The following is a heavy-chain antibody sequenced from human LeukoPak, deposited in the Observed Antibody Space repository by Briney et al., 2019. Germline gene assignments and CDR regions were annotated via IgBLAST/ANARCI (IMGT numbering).Heavy chain of an antibody. Sequence: SETLSLTCTVSGGSISSYYWSWIRQPPGKGLEWIGYIYYSGSTNYNPSLKSRVTISVDTSKNQFSLKLSSVTAADTAVYYCARDSDGYGSGSYYRPFDYWGQGTLVTVSS. V-gene: IGHV4-59*01. J-gene: IGHJ4*02. D-gene: IGHD3-10*01. CDR1: GGSISSYY. CDR2: IYYSGST. CDR3: ARDSDGYGSGSYYRPFDY.